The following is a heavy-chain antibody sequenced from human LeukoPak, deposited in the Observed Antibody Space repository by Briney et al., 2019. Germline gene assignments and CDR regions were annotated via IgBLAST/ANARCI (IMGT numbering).Heavy chain of an antibody. J-gene: IGHJ4*02. CDR3: ARGGGSGWYFYYFDY. CDR1: GFTFSDYA. Sequence: PGGSLRLSCAAPGFTFSDYAMSWVRQAPGKGLEWVSSISSSSSYIYYADSVKGRFTISRDNAKNSLYLQMNSLRAEDTAVYYCARGGGSGWYFYYFDYWGQGTLVTVSS. D-gene: IGHD6-19*01. CDR2: ISSSSSYI. V-gene: IGHV3-21*01.